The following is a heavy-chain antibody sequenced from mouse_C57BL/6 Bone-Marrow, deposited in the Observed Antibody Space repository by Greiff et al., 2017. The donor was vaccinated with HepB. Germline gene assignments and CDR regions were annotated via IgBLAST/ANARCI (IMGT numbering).Heavy chain of an antibody. CDR2: IYPSDSET. J-gene: IGHJ2*01. D-gene: IGHD2-3*01. V-gene: IGHV1-61*01. CDR3: ARREIYDGYYEGDY. CDR1: GYTFTSYW. Sequence: QVQLQQPGAELVRPGSSVKLSCKASGYTFTSYWMDWVKQRPGQGLEWIGNIYPSDSETHYNQKFKDKATLTVDKSSSTAYMQLSSLTSEDSAVYYCARREIYDGYYEGDYWGQGTTLTVSS.